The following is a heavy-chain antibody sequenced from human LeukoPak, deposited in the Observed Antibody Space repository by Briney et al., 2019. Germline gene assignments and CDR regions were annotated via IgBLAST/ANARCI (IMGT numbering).Heavy chain of an antibody. CDR1: GFTFSSYG. CDR2: ISYDGSNK. V-gene: IGHV3-30*03. D-gene: IGHD6-13*01. J-gene: IGHJ4*02. CDR3: ATHSSWYFAC. Sequence: PGGSLRLSCAASGFTFSSYGMHWVRKAPGKGLEWVAVISYDGSNKYYADSVKGRFTISRDNSKNTLYLQMNSLRAEDTAVYYCATHSSWYFACWGQGTLVTVSS.